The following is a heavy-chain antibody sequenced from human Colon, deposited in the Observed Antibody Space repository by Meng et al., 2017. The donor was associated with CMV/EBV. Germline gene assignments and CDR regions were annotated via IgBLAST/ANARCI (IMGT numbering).Heavy chain of an antibody. CDR2: ISSGSNNI. D-gene: IGHD3-3*01. J-gene: IGHJ4*02. CDR1: GFSFPGYT. Sequence: GESLKISCVASGFSFPGYTMNWVRQAPGKGLEWVSSISSGSNNIYYADSMRGRFTISRDNAKNSLYLGVHNLSAEDTAVYYCATGISVFGGIFTDYWGQGTLVTVSS. CDR3: ATGISVFGGIFTDY. V-gene: IGHV3-21*06.